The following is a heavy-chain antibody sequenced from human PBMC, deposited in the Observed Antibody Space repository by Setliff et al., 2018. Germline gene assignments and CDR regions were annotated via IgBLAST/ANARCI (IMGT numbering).Heavy chain of an antibody. CDR1: GSTFTDSI. D-gene: IGHD3-22*01. Sequence: ASVKVSCKASGSTFTDSIVNWVRQAPGQGLEWVGWYSPYNGKTYSAQKFLGRVTVTTDTSTGTAYMELGSLTSDDTAIYYCARINFYVSSGYYYAPDYWGPGTLVTVSS. CDR3: ARINFYVSSGYYYAPDY. V-gene: IGHV1-18*01. J-gene: IGHJ4*02. CDR2: YSPYNGKT.